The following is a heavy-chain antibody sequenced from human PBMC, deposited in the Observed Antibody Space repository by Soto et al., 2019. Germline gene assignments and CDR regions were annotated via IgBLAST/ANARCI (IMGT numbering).Heavy chain of an antibody. CDR1: GGSISSGGYY. V-gene: IGHV4-31*03. Sequence: SETLSLTCTVSGGSISSGGYYWSWIRQHPGKGLEWIGYIYYSGSTYYNPSLKSRVTISVDTSKNQFSLKLSSVTAADTAVYYCARSHGDYEPNDYWGQGTLVTVSS. D-gene: IGHD4-17*01. J-gene: IGHJ4*02. CDR2: IYYSGST. CDR3: ARSHGDYEPNDY.